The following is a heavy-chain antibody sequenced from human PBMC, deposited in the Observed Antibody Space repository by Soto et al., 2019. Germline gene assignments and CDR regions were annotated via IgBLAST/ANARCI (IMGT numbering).Heavy chain of an antibody. Sequence: ASVKVSCKASGGTFSSYAISWVRQAPGQGLEWMGGIIPIFGTANYAQKFQGRVTITADESTSTAYMELSSLRSEDTAVYYCARDTRRYYDILTGSDLPYCYYGMDVWGQGTTVTVSS. J-gene: IGHJ6*02. D-gene: IGHD3-9*01. V-gene: IGHV1-69*13. CDR3: ARDTRRYYDILTGSDLPYCYYGMDV. CDR2: IIPIFGTA. CDR1: GGTFSSYA.